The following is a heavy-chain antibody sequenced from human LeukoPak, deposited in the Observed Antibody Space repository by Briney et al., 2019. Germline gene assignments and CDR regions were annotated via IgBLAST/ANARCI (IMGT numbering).Heavy chain of an antibody. J-gene: IGHJ4*02. CDR3: ARSYGSYVLDY. CDR1: GGSITTYH. V-gene: IGHV4-59*01. Sequence: KPSENPSLTRTVSGGSITTYHWNWIRQPPGKGLEWIGYAYYMGGTKYNPSLKSRVSLSVDTSKNQVSLKLSSVTAADTAVYFCARSYGSYVLDYWGQGSLVIVSS. D-gene: IGHD6-6*01. CDR2: AYYMGGT.